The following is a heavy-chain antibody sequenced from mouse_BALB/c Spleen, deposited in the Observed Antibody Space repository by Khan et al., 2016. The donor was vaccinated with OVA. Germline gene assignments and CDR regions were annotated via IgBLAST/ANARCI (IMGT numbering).Heavy chain of an antibody. V-gene: IGHV2-6-5*01. CDR1: GFSLSDYG. CDR3: AKGVWSYYYTLDY. CDR2: IWGGGST. J-gene: IGHJ4*01. Sequence: VQLQESGPGLVAPSQNLSITCTVSGFSLSDYGVSWIRQPPGKGLEWLGVIWGGGSTYYYSALKSRLSISKDNSKSQVSLKMSSLQSDDTAMFYCAKGVWSYYYTLDYWGQGTSVTVSS.